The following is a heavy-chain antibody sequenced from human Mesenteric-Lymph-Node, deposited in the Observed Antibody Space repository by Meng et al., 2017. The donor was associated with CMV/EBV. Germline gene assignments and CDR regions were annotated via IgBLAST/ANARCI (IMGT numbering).Heavy chain of an antibody. CDR2: IDHSGRT. Sequence: SETLSLTCGVYGGSFSGESFFSVYFWNWIRQPPGKGLEWIAQIDHSGRTKYNPSLKSRATISVDTSRKQFSLRLTSMTAADTAVYYCARGRWERSPPDKFSNYFDYWGQGSLVTVSS. V-gene: IGHV4-34*01. CDR3: ARGRWERSPPDKFSNYFDY. CDR1: GGSFSGESFFSVYF. D-gene: IGHD4-23*01. J-gene: IGHJ4*02.